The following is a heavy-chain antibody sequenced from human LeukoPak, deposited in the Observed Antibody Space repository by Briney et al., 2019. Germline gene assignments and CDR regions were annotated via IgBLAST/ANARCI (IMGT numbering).Heavy chain of an antibody. CDR3: ARGVTMVRGVIIINWFDP. CDR1: GGTFSSYA. D-gene: IGHD3-10*01. CDR2: IILILGIA. V-gene: IGHV1-69*04. J-gene: IGHJ5*02. Sequence: SVKVSCKASGGTFSSYAISWVRQAPGQGHEWMGRIILILGIANYAQKFQGRVTITADKSTSTAYMELSSLRSEDTAVYYCARGVTMVRGVIIINWFDPWGQGTLVTVSS.